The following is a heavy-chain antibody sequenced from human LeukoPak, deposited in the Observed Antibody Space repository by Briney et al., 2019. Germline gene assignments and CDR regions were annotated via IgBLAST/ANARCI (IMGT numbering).Heavy chain of an antibody. Sequence: PSQTLSLTCAISGDSLSSNSAAWNWTRHSPSRGLEWLGRTYYRSKWYNDYAVSVKSRITINPDTSKNQFSLQLNSVTPEDTAVYYCARGMYDFWSGYYTGIYYYYYMDVWGKGTTVTVSS. V-gene: IGHV6-1*01. CDR2: TYYRSKWYN. J-gene: IGHJ6*03. D-gene: IGHD3-3*01. CDR3: ARGMYDFWSGYYTGIYYYYYMDV. CDR1: GDSLSSNSAA.